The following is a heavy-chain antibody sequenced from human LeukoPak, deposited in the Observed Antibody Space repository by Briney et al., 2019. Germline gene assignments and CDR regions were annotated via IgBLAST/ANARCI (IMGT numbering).Heavy chain of an antibody. D-gene: IGHD3-10*01. V-gene: IGHV4-34*01. CDR3: ARRTTLLWFGELWPNWFDP. J-gene: IGHJ5*02. CDR1: GGSFSGYY. CDR2: INHSGST. Sequence: SETLSLTCAVYGGSFSGYYWSWIRQPPAKGLEWIGEINHSGSTNYNPSLKSRVTISVDTSKNQFSLKLSSVTAADTAVYYCARRTTLLWFGELWPNWFDPWGQGTLVTVSS.